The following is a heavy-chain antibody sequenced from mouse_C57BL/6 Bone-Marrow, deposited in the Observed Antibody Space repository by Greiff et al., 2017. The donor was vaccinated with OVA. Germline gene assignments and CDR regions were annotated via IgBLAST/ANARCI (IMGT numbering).Heavy chain of an antibody. Sequence: QVQLQQPGAELVKPGASVKMSCKASGYTFTSYWITWVKQRPGQGLEWIGDIYPGSGSTNYNEKFKSKATLTVDTSSSTAYLQLSSLTSEDSAVYNCAREVPYGSSFYWYFDVWGTGTTVTVSS. CDR3: AREVPYGSSFYWYFDV. J-gene: IGHJ1*03. D-gene: IGHD1-1*01. CDR1: GYTFTSYW. CDR2: IYPGSGST. V-gene: IGHV1-55*01.